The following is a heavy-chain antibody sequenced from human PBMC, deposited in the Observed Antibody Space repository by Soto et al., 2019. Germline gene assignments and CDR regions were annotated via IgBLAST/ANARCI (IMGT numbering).Heavy chain of an antibody. J-gene: IGHJ6*02. CDR2: IIPIFGTA. D-gene: IGHD2-2*01. Sequence: QVQLVQSGAEVKKPGSSVKVSCKASGGTFSSYAISWVRQAPGQGLEWMGGIIPIFGTANYAQKFQGRVTITAADSTSTGYMELSSLRSEDTAVYYCARDNAGILVVPAAREGYYYGMDVWGQGTTVTVSS. CDR3: ARDNAGILVVPAAREGYYYGMDV. CDR1: GGTFSSYA. V-gene: IGHV1-69*01.